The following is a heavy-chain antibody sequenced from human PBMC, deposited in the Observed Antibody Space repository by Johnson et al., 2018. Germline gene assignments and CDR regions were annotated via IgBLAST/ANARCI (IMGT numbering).Heavy chain of an antibody. V-gene: IGHV3-23*01. CDR3: SRRHYEKTENTRSFDY. D-gene: IGHD3-22*01. CDR2: ISGNAGVP. Sequence: VQLQEAGGGLVQPGGSLRLSCAASGFTFSSYAMGWVRRAPGKGMEWVSSISGNAGVPYYADSMKGRFTISRDNSKNTLYLQMNRLRPEDTALYYCSRRHYEKTENTRSFDYWGQGTLVTISS. CDR1: GFTFSSYA. J-gene: IGHJ4*02.